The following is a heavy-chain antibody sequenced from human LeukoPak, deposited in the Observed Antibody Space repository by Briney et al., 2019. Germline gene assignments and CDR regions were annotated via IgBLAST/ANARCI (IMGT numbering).Heavy chain of an antibody. D-gene: IGHD6-6*01. CDR1: GGSISSGGYY. CDR3: ARVPLSSSGPPYTYDY. V-gene: IGHV4-30-4*08. Sequence: SETLSLTCTVSGGSISSGGYYWSWIRQPPGKGLEWIGYIYYSGSTYYNPSLKSRVTISVDTSKNQFSLKLSSVTAADTAVYYCARVPLSSSGPPYTYDYWGQGTLVTVSS. J-gene: IGHJ4*02. CDR2: IYYSGST.